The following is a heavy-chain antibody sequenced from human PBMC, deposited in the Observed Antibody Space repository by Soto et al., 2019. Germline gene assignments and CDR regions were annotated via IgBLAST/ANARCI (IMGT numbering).Heavy chain of an antibody. CDR3: ARGLTSYCSGGSCYDNWFDP. J-gene: IGHJ5*02. CDR1: GGSISSGGYY. V-gene: IGHV4-31*03. Sequence: SETLSLTCTVSGGSISSGGYYWSWIRQNQGKGLEWIGYSYYSGSTYYNPSLKSRVTISVDTSKNQFSLKLSSVTAADTAVYYCARGLTSYCSGGSCYDNWFDPWGQGTLVTVS. D-gene: IGHD2-15*01. CDR2: SYYSGST.